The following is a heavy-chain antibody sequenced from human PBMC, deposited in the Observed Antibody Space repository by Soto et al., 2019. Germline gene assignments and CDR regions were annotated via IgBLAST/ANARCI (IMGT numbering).Heavy chain of an antibody. Sequence: GGSLRLSCAASGFTFSSYGMHWVRQAPGKGLEWVAVIWYDGSNKYYADSVKGRFTISRDNSKNTLYLQMNSLRAEDTAVYYCAREEGPIAARKGAFDYWGQGTLVTVSS. D-gene: IGHD6-6*01. CDR3: AREEGPIAARKGAFDY. CDR2: IWYDGSNK. V-gene: IGHV3-33*01. J-gene: IGHJ4*02. CDR1: GFTFSSYG.